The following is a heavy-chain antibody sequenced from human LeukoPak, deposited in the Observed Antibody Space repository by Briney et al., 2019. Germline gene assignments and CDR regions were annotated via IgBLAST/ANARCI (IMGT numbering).Heavy chain of an antibody. V-gene: IGHV3-43*01. Sequence: GGSLRLSCAASGFTFDDYTMHWVRQAPGKGLEWVSLISWDGGSTYYADSVKGRFTISRDNAKNSLYLQMNSLRAEDTAVYYCARDRDWYTFDSWGQGVLVTVSS. D-gene: IGHD1-1*01. CDR3: ARDRDWYTFDS. CDR2: ISWDGGST. J-gene: IGHJ4*02. CDR1: GFTFDDYT.